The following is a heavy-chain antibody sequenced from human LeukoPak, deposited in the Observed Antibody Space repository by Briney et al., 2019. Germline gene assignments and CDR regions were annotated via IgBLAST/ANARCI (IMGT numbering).Heavy chain of an antibody. CDR3: ARAYSSSWHFDY. V-gene: IGHV4-31*03. Sequence: SETLSLTCTVSGGSISSSGFYWTWIRQHPGKGLEWIGYIYYSGSTYYNPSLKSRVTISVDTSKNQFSLKLSSVTAADTAVYYCARAYSSSWHFDYWGQGTLATVSS. D-gene: IGHD6-13*01. CDR2: IYYSGST. J-gene: IGHJ4*02. CDR1: GGSISSSGFY.